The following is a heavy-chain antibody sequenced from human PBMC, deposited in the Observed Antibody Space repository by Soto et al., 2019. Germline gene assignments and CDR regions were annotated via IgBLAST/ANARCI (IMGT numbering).Heavy chain of an antibody. CDR3: ARDLRMVDAIDFDY. CDR2: ISSSGSTI. D-gene: IGHD2-8*01. Sequence: EVQLVESGGGLVQPGGSLRLSCAASGFTFSSYSMNWVRQAPGKGLEWVSYISSSGSTIYYADSVKGRFTISRDNAKNSLYRQMNSLRDEDTAVYYCARDLRMVDAIDFDYWGQGTLFTVSS. V-gene: IGHV3-48*02. J-gene: IGHJ4*02. CDR1: GFTFSSYS.